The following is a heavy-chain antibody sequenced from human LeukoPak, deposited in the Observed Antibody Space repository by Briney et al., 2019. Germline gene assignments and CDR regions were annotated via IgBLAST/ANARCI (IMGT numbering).Heavy chain of an antibody. J-gene: IGHJ4*02. Sequence: ASVKVSCKASGYTFTDSYMHWVRQAPGQGLEWMGWINPKTGGTNYAQRFQGRVTMTRDTSIRTAYMGLNSLRSDDTAVYYCARDGRLTIFVRGIVTEGSPPKNWGQGTLVTVSS. CDR2: INPKTGGT. CDR1: GYTFTDSY. CDR3: ARDGRLTIFVRGIVTEGSPPKN. D-gene: IGHD3-10*01. V-gene: IGHV1-2*02.